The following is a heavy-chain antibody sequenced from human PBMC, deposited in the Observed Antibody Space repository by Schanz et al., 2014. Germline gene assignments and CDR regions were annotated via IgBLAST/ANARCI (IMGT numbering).Heavy chain of an antibody. CDR3: ARVDSGYDSHLYYYYYYMDV. CDR1: GLIFSTYT. J-gene: IGHJ6*03. V-gene: IGHV3-33*08. Sequence: VQLVESGGGLVRPGGSLRLSCTTSGLIFSTYTLNWVRQAPGKGLEWVAVIRYDGRNKNFVESVKGRFTISRDNAKNSLYLQMNSLRAEDTAVYYCARVDSGYDSHLYYYYYYMDVWGKGTTVTVSS. CDR2: IRYDGRNK. D-gene: IGHD5-12*01.